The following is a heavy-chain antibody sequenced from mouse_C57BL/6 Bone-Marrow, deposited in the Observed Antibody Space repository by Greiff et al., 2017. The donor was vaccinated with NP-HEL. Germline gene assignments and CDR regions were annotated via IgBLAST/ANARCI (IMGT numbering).Heavy chain of an antibody. CDR3: ASRGGSSYSYAMDY. CDR1: GYTFTSYW. V-gene: IGHV1-50*01. D-gene: IGHD1-1*01. CDR2: IDPSDSYT. J-gene: IGHJ4*01. Sequence: QVQLKESGAELVKPGASVKLSCKASGYTFTSYWMQWVKQRPGQGLEWIGEIDPSDSYTNYNQKFKGKATLTVDKSSSTAYMQLSSLTSEDSAVYYCASRGGSSYSYAMDYWGQGTSVTGSS.